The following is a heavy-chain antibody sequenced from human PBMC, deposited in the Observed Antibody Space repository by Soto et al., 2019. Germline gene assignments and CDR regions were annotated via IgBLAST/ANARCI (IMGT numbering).Heavy chain of an antibody. CDR1: GFTFSSYA. D-gene: IGHD6-19*01. V-gene: IGHV3-23*01. Sequence: GGSLRLSCAASGFTFSSYAMSWVRQAPGKGLEWVSTISGSGGNTNYADSGKGQFTISRDNSKNTLLLQMNSLRAEDTAVYYCAKDRSRSSGWYFYDAFDIWGQGTMVTVSS. CDR2: ISGSGGNT. J-gene: IGHJ3*02. CDR3: AKDRSRSSGWYFYDAFDI.